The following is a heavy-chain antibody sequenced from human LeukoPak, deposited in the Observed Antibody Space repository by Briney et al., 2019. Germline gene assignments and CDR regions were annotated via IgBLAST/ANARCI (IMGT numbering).Heavy chain of an antibody. Sequence: SETLSLTCSVSGGSISSYYWSWIRQPPGKGLEWIGYISYSGSTNYNPSLKSRVTISVDTSKNQFSLKLSSVTAADTAVYYCARDPGSYYYHDAFDIWGQGTLVTVSS. CDR2: ISYSGST. CDR3: ARDPGSYYYHDAFDI. CDR1: GGSISSYY. D-gene: IGHD1-26*01. J-gene: IGHJ3*02. V-gene: IGHV4-59*12.